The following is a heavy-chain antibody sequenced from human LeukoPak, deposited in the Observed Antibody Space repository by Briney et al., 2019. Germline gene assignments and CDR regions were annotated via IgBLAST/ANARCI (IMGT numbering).Heavy chain of an antibody. CDR2: IDPSGGGT. CDR3: ARDQEGFDY. J-gene: IGHJ4*02. CDR1: GYTFTTYY. Sequence: GASVKVSCKASGYTFTTYYMHWVRQAPGQGLEWMGIIDPSGGGTNYAQKFQGRVTVTRDTSTSTVHMELSGLRSEDTAVYYCARDQEGFDYWGQGTLVTVSS. V-gene: IGHV1-46*01.